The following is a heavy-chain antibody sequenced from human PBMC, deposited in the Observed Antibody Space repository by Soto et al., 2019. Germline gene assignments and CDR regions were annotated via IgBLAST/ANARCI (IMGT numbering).Heavy chain of an antibody. CDR2: LYFNGDR. CDR1: GFSLSSSGVG. J-gene: IGHJ6*02. V-gene: IGHV2-5*01. Sequence: SGPTLVNPTQTLTLTCTFSGFSLSSSGVGVGWIRQPPGKSLEWLAVLYFNGDRRRSPSLENRLTITKDTSKNQVILTMTDMDPVDTATYYCIYRRAAYDYHGLDVWGQGTTVTVSS. D-gene: IGHD6-25*01. CDR3: IYRRAAYDYHGLDV.